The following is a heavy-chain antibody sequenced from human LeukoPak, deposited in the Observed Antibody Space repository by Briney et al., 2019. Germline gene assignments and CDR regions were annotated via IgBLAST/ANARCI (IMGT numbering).Heavy chain of an antibody. Sequence: ASVKVSCKVSGYTLTELPIHWVRQAPAKGLEWMGGFDPDDGETVYAQMFQGRVTMTEDTSSDTASMELSSLRSEDTAVYYCATGTSGSYYVGIVRPIDYWGQGTLVTVPS. CDR1: GYTLTELP. D-gene: IGHD1-26*01. V-gene: IGHV1-24*01. J-gene: IGHJ4*02. CDR3: ATGTSGSYYVGIVRPIDY. CDR2: FDPDDGET.